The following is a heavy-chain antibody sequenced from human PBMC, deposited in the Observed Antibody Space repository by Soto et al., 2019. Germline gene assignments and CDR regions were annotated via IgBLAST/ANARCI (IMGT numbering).Heavy chain of an antibody. Sequence: QLQLQESGPGLVKPSETLSLTCTVSGGSISSSSYYWGWIRQPPGKGLEWIGSIYYSGSTYYNPSLKSRVTISVDTSKTQFSLKLSSVTDADTAVYYCARRRNYYDSSGYYFDAFDIWGQGTMVTVSS. CDR1: GGSISSSSYY. V-gene: IGHV4-39*01. J-gene: IGHJ3*02. CDR3: ARRRNYYDSSGYYFDAFDI. D-gene: IGHD3-22*01. CDR2: IYYSGST.